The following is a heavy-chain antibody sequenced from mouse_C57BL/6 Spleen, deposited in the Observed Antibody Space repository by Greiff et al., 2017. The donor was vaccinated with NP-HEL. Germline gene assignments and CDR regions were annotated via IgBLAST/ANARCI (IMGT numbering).Heavy chain of an antibody. CDR3: ARRGGTWDFDY. Sequence: VQLQQPGAELVMPGASVKLSCKASGYTFTSYWMHWVKQRPGQGLEWIGEIDPSDSYTNYNQKFKGKSTLTVDKSSSTAYMQLSSLTSEDSAVYYCARRGGTWDFDYWGQGTTLTVSS. V-gene: IGHV1-69*01. J-gene: IGHJ2*01. D-gene: IGHD3-3*01. CDR2: IDPSDSYT. CDR1: GYTFTSYW.